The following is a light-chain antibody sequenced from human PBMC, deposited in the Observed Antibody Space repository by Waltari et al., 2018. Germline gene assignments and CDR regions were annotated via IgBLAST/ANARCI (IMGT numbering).Light chain of an antibody. Sequence: YVVTQPPSVSVAPGATARITWGGDDIGSKSVHWYQQRPGQAPILVLYDDTDRPSGIPERFSGSNSGNTATLTLSWVEAGDEADYYCQVWDSSTDHLVFGGGTKLTVL. CDR2: DDT. CDR1: DIGSKS. V-gene: IGLV3-21*02. J-gene: IGLJ3*02. CDR3: QVWDSSTDHLV.